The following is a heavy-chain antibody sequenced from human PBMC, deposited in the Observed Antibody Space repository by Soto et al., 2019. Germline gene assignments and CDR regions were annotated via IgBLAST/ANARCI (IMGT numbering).Heavy chain of an antibody. Sequence: SETLSLTCTVSGGSISSYYWSWIRQPPGKGLEWIGYIYYSGSTNYNPSLKSRVTISVDTSKNQFSLKLSSVTAAGTAVYYCARGITVTTFDYWGQGTLVTVSS. CDR1: GGSISSYY. V-gene: IGHV4-59*01. CDR2: IYYSGST. CDR3: ARGITVTTFDY. J-gene: IGHJ4*02. D-gene: IGHD4-17*01.